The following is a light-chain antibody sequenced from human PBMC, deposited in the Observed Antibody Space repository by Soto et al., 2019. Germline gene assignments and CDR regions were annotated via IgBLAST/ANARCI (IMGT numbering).Light chain of an antibody. J-gene: IGKJ1*01. CDR2: AAS. Sequence: DIRMTQSPSSLSASVEDRVIITCRASQSISNHLIWYQQKPGKAPSHLIVAASSLQSGVPSRFSGSRSGPDFTRTISSLQPEDFATYYCQHSYSSPPAFGQGTKVDIK. CDR3: QHSYSSPPA. V-gene: IGKV1-39*01. CDR1: QSISNH.